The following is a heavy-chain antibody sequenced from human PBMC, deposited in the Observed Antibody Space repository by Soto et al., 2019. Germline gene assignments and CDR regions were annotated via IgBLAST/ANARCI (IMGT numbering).Heavy chain of an antibody. Sequence: ASVKVSCKASGYTFTGYYMHWVRQAPGQGLEWMGWINPNSGGTNYAQKFQGWVTMTRDTSISTAYMELSRLRSDDTAVYYCARGIGQLPQGSRFDPWGQGTLVTVSS. D-gene: IGHD6-6*01. CDR3: ARGIGQLPQGSRFDP. CDR2: INPNSGGT. CDR1: GYTFTGYY. V-gene: IGHV1-2*04. J-gene: IGHJ5*02.